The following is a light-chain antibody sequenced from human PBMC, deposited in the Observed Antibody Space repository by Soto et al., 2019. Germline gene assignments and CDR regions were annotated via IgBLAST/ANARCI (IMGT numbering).Light chain of an antibody. Sequence: EIVLTQFPGALSLSPGERVTLSCRASQTVSNTYLAWYQQKSGQAPKFLIYCASNRATGIPDRFSGSGSGTDFTLTISRLEREDFGVYYCQQYVSSPPIFAVGTKVEVK. V-gene: IGKV3-20*01. CDR1: QTVSNTY. CDR3: QQYVSSPPI. J-gene: IGKJ4*01. CDR2: CAS.